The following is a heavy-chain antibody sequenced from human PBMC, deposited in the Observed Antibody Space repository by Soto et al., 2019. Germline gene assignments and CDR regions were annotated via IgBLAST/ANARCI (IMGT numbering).Heavy chain of an antibody. J-gene: IGHJ4*01. CDR2: IYPGDSDT. CDR1: GYTFSNYW. Sequence: RGESLKISCEASGYTFSNYWIAWVRQMPGKGLEWMGIIYPGDSDTRYSPSFQGQVTISADKSITTAYLQWSSLRASDTAMYYCARQGSGNFPSRIDYWGQGTLVTVSS. V-gene: IGHV5-51*01. CDR3: ARQGSGNFPSRIDY. D-gene: IGHD3-10*01.